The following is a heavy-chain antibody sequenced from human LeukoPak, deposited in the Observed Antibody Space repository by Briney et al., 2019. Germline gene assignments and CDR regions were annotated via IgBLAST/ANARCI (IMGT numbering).Heavy chain of an antibody. Sequence: SVKVSCKASGGTFSSYAISWVRQAPGQGLEWMGRIIPILGIANYAQKFQGRVTITADKSTSTAYMELSSLRSEDTAVYYCARDGRGYSYGYVMNWFDLWGQGTLVTVSS. CDR3: ARDGRGYSYGYVMNWFDL. V-gene: IGHV1-69*04. D-gene: IGHD5-18*01. CDR2: IIPILGIA. J-gene: IGHJ5*02. CDR1: GGTFSSYA.